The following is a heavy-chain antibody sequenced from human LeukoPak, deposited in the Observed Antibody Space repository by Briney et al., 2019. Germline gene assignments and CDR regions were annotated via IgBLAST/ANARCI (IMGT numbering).Heavy chain of an antibody. CDR1: GFTLSTYN. CDR2: ISTTTSAI. Sequence: GSPRLSCAASGFTLSTYNMNWVRQAPGEGLEGVSYISTTTSAIYYADSVKGRFTVSRDNAKSSLYLQMNSLRADDTAVYYCARAPYGERGGSDYWGQGTLVTVSS. V-gene: IGHV3-48*01. J-gene: IGHJ4*02. CDR3: ARAPYGERGGSDY. D-gene: IGHD4-17*01.